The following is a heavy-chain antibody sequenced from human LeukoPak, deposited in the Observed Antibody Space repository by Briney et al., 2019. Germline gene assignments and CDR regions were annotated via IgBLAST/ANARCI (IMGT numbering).Heavy chain of an antibody. CDR2: IYPGDSDT. V-gene: IGHV5-51*01. CDR1: GYSFTTYW. J-gene: IGHJ4*02. D-gene: IGHD2-21*02. CDR3: ARQDGTAKYFFDY. Sequence: GESLKISCEGSGYSFTTYWIGWGRQMPGKGLEWMGIIYPGDSDTRYSPPFQGQVTISVDKSISTAYLQWSSLKASDTAMYYCARQDGTAKYFFDYWGQGTLVTVSS.